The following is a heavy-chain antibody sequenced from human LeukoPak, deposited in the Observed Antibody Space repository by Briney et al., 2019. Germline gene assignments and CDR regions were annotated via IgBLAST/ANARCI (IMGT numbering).Heavy chain of an antibody. Sequence: GGSLRLSCAVSGFAFGSEAMSWIRQSPARGLQWVASISPGGGTTYYADYVKGRFTISRDNSKNSLFVQMNSLRAEDTAVYYCARMRGDYWGQGTLVTVSS. V-gene: IGHV3-23*01. J-gene: IGHJ4*02. D-gene: IGHD3-10*01. CDR2: ISPGGGTT. CDR3: ARMRGDY. CDR1: GFAFGSEA.